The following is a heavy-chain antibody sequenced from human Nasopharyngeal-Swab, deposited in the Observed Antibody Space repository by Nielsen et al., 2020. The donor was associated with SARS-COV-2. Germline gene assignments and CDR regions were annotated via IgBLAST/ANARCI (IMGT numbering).Heavy chain of an antibody. J-gene: IGHJ6*02. D-gene: IGHD2-15*01. V-gene: IGHV4-34*01. CDR2: INHSGST. CDR3: ARGHNCSGGSCPYYYYGMDV. CDR1: GGSFSGYY. Sequence: GSLRLSCAVYGGSFSGYYWSWLRQPPGQGLEWIGEINHSGSTNYNPSLKSRVTISVDTSKNQFSLKLSSVTAADTAVYYCARGHNCSGGSCPYYYYGMDVWGQGTTVTVSS.